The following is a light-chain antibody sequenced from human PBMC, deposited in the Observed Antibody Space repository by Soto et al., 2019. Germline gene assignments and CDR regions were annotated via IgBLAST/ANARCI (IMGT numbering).Light chain of an antibody. CDR3: GADHGSGSNFVYV. J-gene: IGLJ1*01. CDR2: VGTGGIVG. V-gene: IGLV9-49*01. Sequence: QPVLTQPPSASASLGASVTLTCTLSSGYSNYKVDWYQQRPGKGPRFVMRVGTGGIVGSKGDSIPDRFSVLGSGLNRYLTIKNIQEEDESDYHCGADHGSGSNFVYVFGTGTKLTVL. CDR1: SGYSNYK.